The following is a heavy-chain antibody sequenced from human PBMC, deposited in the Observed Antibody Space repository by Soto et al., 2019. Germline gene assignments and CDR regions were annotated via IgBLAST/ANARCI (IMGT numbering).Heavy chain of an antibody. CDR1: GFTFSSYG. V-gene: IGHV3-33*01. CDR3: ARVAVYYSNHHWFDP. J-gene: IGHJ5*02. Sequence: QVQLVASGGGVVQPGRSLRLSCAASGFTFSSYGMHWVRQAPGTGLEWVAVIWYDGSNNYYADSVKGRFTISRDNSKKTLYLQMNSLRAEDTAVYYCARVAVYYSNHHWFDPWGQGTLVTVSS. D-gene: IGHD4-4*01. CDR2: IWYDGSNN.